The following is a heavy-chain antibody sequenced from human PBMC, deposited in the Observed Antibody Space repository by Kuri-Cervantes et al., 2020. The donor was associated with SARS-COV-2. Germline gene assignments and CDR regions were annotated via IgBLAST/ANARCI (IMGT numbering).Heavy chain of an antibody. J-gene: IGHJ6*03. CDR3: ARERGSWYVPLRTYYYYYMDV. Sequence: ASVKVSCKASGYTFTSYDIDWVRQAPGQGLEWMGWISAYNGNTNYAQKLQGRVTMTTDTSTSTAYTELRSLRSDDTAVYYCARERGSWYVPLRTYYYYYMDVWGKGTTVTVSS. D-gene: IGHD6-13*01. CDR1: GYTFTSYD. CDR2: ISAYNGNT. V-gene: IGHV1-18*01.